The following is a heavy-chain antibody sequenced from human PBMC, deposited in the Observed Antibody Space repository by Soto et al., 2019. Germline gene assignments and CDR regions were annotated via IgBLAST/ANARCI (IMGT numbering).Heavy chain of an antibody. Sequence: GGSLRLSCAASGFTLSDYYMSWIRQAPGKGLEWVSYISSSGSTIYYADSVKGRFTISRDNAKNSLYLQMNSLRAEDTAVYYCVSGYYYYYMDVWGKGTTVTVSS. CDR2: ISSSGSTI. CDR3: VSGYYYYYMDV. CDR1: GFTLSDYY. J-gene: IGHJ6*03. V-gene: IGHV3-11*01. D-gene: IGHD3-10*01.